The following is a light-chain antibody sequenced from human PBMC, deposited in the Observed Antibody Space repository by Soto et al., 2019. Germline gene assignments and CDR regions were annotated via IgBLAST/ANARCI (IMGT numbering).Light chain of an antibody. CDR1: QIISSL. J-gene: IGKJ2*01. Sequence: DIQMTQSPSSLSASVGDRVTITCRASQIISSLLNWYQQEPGKAPKLLIYGASSLQRGVPSRFSGGVSGTDFTLTIGSLQPEDFATYYCQQSYSTPYTFGQGTELEIK. CDR3: QQSYSTPYT. V-gene: IGKV1-39*01. CDR2: GAS.